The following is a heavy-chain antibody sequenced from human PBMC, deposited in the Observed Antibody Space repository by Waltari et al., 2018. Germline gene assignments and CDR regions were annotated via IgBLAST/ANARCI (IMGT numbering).Heavy chain of an antibody. Sequence: QVQLVQSGAEVKKPGSSVKVSCKASGGTFSSYAISWVRQAPGQGLEWMGGIIPSVGTANYAQKFQGRVTITADESTSTAYMELSSLRSEDTAVYYWARTRTGYGSGMLRFDPWGQGTLVTVSS. CDR2: IIPSVGTA. CDR3: ARTRTGYGSGMLRFDP. D-gene: IGHD3-10*01. V-gene: IGHV1-69*12. CDR1: GGTFSSYA. J-gene: IGHJ5*02.